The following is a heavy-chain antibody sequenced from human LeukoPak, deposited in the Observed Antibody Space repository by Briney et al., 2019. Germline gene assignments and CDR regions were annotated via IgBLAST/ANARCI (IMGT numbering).Heavy chain of an antibody. J-gene: IGHJ4*02. Sequence: MTSETLSLTCAVYGGSFSGYYWSWIRQPPGKGLEWIGEINHSGSTYYNPSLKSRVTISVDTSKNQFSLKLSSVTAADTAVYYCARNDFWRGFFDYWGQGTLVTVSS. V-gene: IGHV4-34*01. CDR3: ARNDFWRGFFDY. D-gene: IGHD3-3*01. CDR1: GGSFSGYY. CDR2: INHSGST.